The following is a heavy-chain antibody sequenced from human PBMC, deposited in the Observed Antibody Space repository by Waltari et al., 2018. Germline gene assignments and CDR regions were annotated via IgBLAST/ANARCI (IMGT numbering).Heavy chain of an antibody. Sequence: QVQLQESGPGLVKPSETLSLTCTVSGGSISGGTSYWSWIRQPAGQGLEWIGRIYGSESTQYNPSLRSRVSISLATSKNQFALRLSSMTAADTAIYYCARDAENAGGAIDIWGQGTMVTVSS. CDR3: ARDAENAGGAIDI. J-gene: IGHJ3*02. CDR1: GGSISGGTSY. D-gene: IGHD2-15*01. CDR2: IYGSEST. V-gene: IGHV4-61*02.